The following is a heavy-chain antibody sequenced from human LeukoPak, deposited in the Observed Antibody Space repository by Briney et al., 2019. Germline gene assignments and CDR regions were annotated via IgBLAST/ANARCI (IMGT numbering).Heavy chain of an antibody. CDR1: GGSITGHY. V-gene: IGHV4-4*07. Sequence: SETLSLTCTVSGGSITGHYWSWIRQPAGKGLEWIGRIHPIGSTNYNPSLKTRVTMSIDTSKNQFSLKVNSATAADTAVYYCARHDSGGYYDSWGQGTLVTVSS. D-gene: IGHD3-22*01. J-gene: IGHJ5*01. CDR3: ARHDSGGYYDS. CDR2: IHPIGST.